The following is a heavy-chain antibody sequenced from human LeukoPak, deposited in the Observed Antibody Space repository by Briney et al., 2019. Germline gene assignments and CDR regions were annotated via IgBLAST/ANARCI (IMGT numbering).Heavy chain of an antibody. CDR1: GLTFSSYG. Sequence: GGSLRLSCAASGLTFSSYGMHWVRQAPGKGLEWVAVISYDGSNKYYADSVKGRFTISRDNSKNTLYLQMNSLRAEDTAVYYCAKDRRGYYSPYFDYWGQGTLVTVSS. J-gene: IGHJ4*02. V-gene: IGHV3-30*18. D-gene: IGHD3-22*01. CDR2: ISYDGSNK. CDR3: AKDRRGYYSPYFDY.